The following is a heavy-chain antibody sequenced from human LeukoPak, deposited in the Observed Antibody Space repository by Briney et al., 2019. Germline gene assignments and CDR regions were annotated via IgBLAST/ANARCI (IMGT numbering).Heavy chain of an antibody. CDR3: ARDAGSYYDFWKATQPENGGFFDY. CDR1: GYTFTGYY. CDR2: INPNSGGT. Sequence: ASVKVSCKASGYTFTGYYIYWVRQAPGQGLEWMGGINPNSGGTNYAQKFQGRVTMSRDTSISTAYMELSRLRSDDTAVYYCARDAGSYYDFWKATQPENGGFFDYWGQGTLVTVSS. D-gene: IGHD3-3*01. J-gene: IGHJ4*02. V-gene: IGHV1-2*02.